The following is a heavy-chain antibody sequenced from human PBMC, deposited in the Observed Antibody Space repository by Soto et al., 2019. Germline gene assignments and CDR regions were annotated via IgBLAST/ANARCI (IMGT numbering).Heavy chain of an antibody. Sequence: EVQLVESGGGLVQPGGSLRLSCAASGFTVSSNYMSWVRQAPGKGLEWVSVIYSGGSTYYADSVKGRFTISRHNSKNTLYLQMNSLGAEDTAVYYCARELADIVVVVAATGADYYYYMDVWGKGTTVTVSS. CDR2: IYSGGST. CDR1: GFTVSSNY. D-gene: IGHD2-15*01. CDR3: ARELADIVVVVAATGADYYYYMDV. V-gene: IGHV3-53*04. J-gene: IGHJ6*03.